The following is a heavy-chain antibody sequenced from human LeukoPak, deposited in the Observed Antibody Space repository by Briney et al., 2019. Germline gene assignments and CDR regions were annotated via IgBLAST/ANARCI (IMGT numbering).Heavy chain of an antibody. CDR1: GFTFNSYG. J-gene: IGHJ4*02. V-gene: IGHV3-33*01. D-gene: IGHD4-11*01. Sequence: GSSLRLSCAVSGFTFNSYGMHWVRQAPGKGLEWVAVIWYVGSNTYYADCVKGRFTISRDSSKNTLDLQMNSLRAEETAVYYCVRVGYTNYGIDYWGQGTLVTVSS. CDR3: VRVGYTNYGIDY. CDR2: IWYVGSNT.